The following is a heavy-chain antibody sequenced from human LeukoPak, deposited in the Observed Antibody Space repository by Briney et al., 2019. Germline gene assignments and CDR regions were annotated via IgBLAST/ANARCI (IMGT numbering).Heavy chain of an antibody. Sequence: KASETLSLTCTVSGASISSGSHYWSWIRQPAGKGLEWIGRIYTSGSTNYNPSLKSRVTISVDTSKNQFSLKLSSVTAADTAVYYCASRVRMGQHLVRSPYGMDVWGQGTTVTVSS. CDR3: ASRVRMGQHLVRSPYGMDV. CDR2: IYTSGST. V-gene: IGHV4-61*02. J-gene: IGHJ6*02. CDR1: GASISSGSHY. D-gene: IGHD6-13*01.